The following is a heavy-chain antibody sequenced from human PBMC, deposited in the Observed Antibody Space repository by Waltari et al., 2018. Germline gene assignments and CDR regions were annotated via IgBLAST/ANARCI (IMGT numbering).Heavy chain of an antibody. Sequence: QVQLVESGGGVVQPGRSLRLSCAASGFTFSSYAMHWVRQAPGKGLEWVSGISYDGSNKYYAHPVKGRFTISRDNSKNTLYLQMNSLRAEDTAVYYCARDFEYNLDYWGQGTLVTVSS. CDR1: GFTFSSYA. CDR3: ARDFEYNLDY. D-gene: IGHD6-6*01. J-gene: IGHJ4*02. V-gene: IGHV3-30-3*01. CDR2: ISYDGSNK.